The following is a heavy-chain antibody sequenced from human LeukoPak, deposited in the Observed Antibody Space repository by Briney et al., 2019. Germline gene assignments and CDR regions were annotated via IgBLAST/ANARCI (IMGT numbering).Heavy chain of an antibody. CDR1: GGSISSITYY. CDR2: MYYRGNT. CDR3: ARELYYYGSGSYYNTNYNWFDP. V-gene: IGHV4-39*07. D-gene: IGHD3-10*01. J-gene: IGHJ5*02. Sequence: SETLSLTCTVSGGSISSITYYWGWIRQPPGKGLEWVGHMYYRGNTFYNPSLKSRVTISVDTSKNQFSLKLRSVTAADTAVYYCARELYYYGSGSYYNTNYNWFDPWGQGTLVTVSS.